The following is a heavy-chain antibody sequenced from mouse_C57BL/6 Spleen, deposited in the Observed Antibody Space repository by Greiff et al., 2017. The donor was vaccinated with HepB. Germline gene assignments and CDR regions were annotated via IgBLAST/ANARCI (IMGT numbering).Heavy chain of an antibody. CDR1: GYAFSSSW. CDR3: LYYDYDEGRLAY. CDR2: IYPGDGDT. D-gene: IGHD2-4*01. Sequence: QVQLQQSGPELVKPGASVKISCKASGYAFSSSWMNWVKQRPGKGLEWIGRIYPGDGDTNYNGKFKGKATLTADKSSSTAYMQLSSLTSEDSAVYFCLYYDYDEGRLAYWGQGTLVTVSA. J-gene: IGHJ3*01. V-gene: IGHV1-82*01.